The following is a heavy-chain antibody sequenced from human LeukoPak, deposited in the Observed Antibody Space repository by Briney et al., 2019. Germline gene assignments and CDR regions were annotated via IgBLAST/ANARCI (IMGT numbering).Heavy chain of an antibody. Sequence: GGSLRLSCAASGVTFSSYGMHWVRQAPGKGLEWVANIKQDGSEKYYVDSVKGRFTISRDNAKNSLYLQMNSLRAEDTAVYYCARSRVETSWSPNQDWGQGTLVTVSS. CDR1: GVTFSSYG. CDR3: ARSRVETSWSPNQD. D-gene: IGHD3-3*01. J-gene: IGHJ4*02. CDR2: IKQDGSEK. V-gene: IGHV3-7*01.